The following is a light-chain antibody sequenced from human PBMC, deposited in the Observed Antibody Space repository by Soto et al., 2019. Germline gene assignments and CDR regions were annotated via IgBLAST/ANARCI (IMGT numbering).Light chain of an antibody. Sequence: QSVLTQAPAASESPGQRVTISCSGSSSNVGSNAVNWYQQLPGTAPTLLIYSNNERLSGVPDRFSGSKSGTSASLAISGLQSEDEADYYCATWDDSLNGYVFGTGTKV. CDR1: SSNVGSNA. V-gene: IGLV1-44*01. CDR2: SNN. CDR3: ATWDDSLNGYV. J-gene: IGLJ1*01.